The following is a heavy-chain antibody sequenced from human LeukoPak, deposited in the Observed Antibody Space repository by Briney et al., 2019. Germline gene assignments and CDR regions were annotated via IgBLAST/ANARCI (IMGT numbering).Heavy chain of an antibody. CDR2: ISGSGGST. V-gene: IGHV3-23*01. Sequence: GGSLRLSCAASGFTFSSYAMSWVRQAPGKGLEWVSAISGSGGSTYYADSVKGRFTISRDNSKNTLYLQMNSLRAEDTAVYYCAKTPLIYSSSWYDWFDPWGQGTLVTVSS. D-gene: IGHD6-13*01. CDR3: AKTPLIYSSSWYDWFDP. J-gene: IGHJ5*02. CDR1: GFTFSSYA.